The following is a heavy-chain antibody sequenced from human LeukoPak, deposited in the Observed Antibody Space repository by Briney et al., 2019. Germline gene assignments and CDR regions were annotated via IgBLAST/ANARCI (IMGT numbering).Heavy chain of an antibody. CDR2: INPNSGGT. CDR3: ASGGLLWFGERHYYYYYYMDV. CDR1: GYTFTSYY. J-gene: IGHJ6*03. V-gene: IGHV1-2*02. D-gene: IGHD3-10*01. Sequence: ASVKVSCKASGYTFTSYYMHWVRQAPGQGLEWMGWINPNSGGTNYAQKFQGRVTMTRDTSISTAYMELSRLRSDDTAVYYCASGGLLWFGERHYYYYYYMDVWGKGTTVTISS.